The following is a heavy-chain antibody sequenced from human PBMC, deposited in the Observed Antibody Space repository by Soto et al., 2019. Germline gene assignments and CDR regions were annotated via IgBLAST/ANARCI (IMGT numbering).Heavy chain of an antibody. CDR3: ARLHCSGGSCYYSFDY. J-gene: IGHJ4*02. D-gene: IGHD2-15*01. CDR1: GFTFSSYT. Sequence: GGSLRLSCAASGFTFSSYTMNWVRKAPGKGLEWVSSITSSGSYVYYADSMKGRFTISRDNAKNSVYLQVNSLRAEDTAVYYCARLHCSGGSCYYSFDYWGRGTLVTVSS. V-gene: IGHV3-21*01. CDR2: ITSSGSYV.